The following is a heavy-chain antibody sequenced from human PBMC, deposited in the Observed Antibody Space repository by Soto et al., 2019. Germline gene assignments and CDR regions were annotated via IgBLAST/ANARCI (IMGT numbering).Heavy chain of an antibody. CDR1: GFTFSSYA. J-gene: IGHJ3*02. V-gene: IGHV3-23*01. D-gene: IGHD2-15*01. CDR3: AKDSGGCSGGRCYSGLFLEAFDI. CDR2: ISGSGGST. Sequence: GGSLRLSCAASGFTFSSYAMSRVRKAPGKGLEWVSAISGSGGSTYYADSVKGRFTISRDNSKNTLYLQMNSLRAEDTAVYYCAKDSGGCSGGRCYSGLFLEAFDIWGQGTMVTVSS.